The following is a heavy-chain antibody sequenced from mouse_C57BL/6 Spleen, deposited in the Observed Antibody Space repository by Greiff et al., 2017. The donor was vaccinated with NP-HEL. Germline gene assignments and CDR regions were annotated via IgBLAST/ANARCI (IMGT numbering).Heavy chain of an antibody. J-gene: IGHJ3*01. CDR1: GYTFTSYW. Sequence: VQLQQPGAELVKPGASVKLSCKASGYTFTSYWMHWVKQRPGQGLEWIGMIHPNSGSTNYNEKFKSKATLTVDKSSSTAYMQLSSLTSEDSAVYYCARGLDGYYVPFAYWGQGTLVTVSA. V-gene: IGHV1-64*01. CDR2: IHPNSGST. D-gene: IGHD2-3*01. CDR3: ARGLDGYYVPFAY.